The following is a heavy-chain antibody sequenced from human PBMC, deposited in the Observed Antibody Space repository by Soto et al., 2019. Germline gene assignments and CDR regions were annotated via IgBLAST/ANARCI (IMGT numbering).Heavy chain of an antibody. CDR2: IYWVDDK. J-gene: IGHJ4*02. Sequence: QITLKESGPTLVKPTQTLTLTCTVSGFSLTTSGVGVGWIRRPPGKALEWLALIYWVDDKRYRPSLKSRLTITKDTSKNQVVLTMTNMDPVDTATYYCAHRLQIAVTGTLDYWGQGTLVTVSS. V-gene: IGHV2-5*02. CDR3: AHRLQIAVTGTLDY. CDR1: GFSLTTSGVG. D-gene: IGHD1-1*01.